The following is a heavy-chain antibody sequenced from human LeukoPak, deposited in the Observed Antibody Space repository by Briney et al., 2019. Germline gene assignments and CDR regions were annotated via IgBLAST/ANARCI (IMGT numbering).Heavy chain of an antibody. V-gene: IGHV3-23*01. CDR1: GFTFSSYA. CDR3: VRDLFGEYSGHKY. CDR2: ISGSGGST. D-gene: IGHD4-17*01. J-gene: IGHJ4*02. Sequence: PGGSLRLSCAASGFTFSSYAMSWVRQAPGKGLEWVSAISGSGGSTYYADSVKGRFTISRDNTKNSLYLQMNNLRAEDTAVYYCVRDLFGEYSGHKYWGQGALVTVSS.